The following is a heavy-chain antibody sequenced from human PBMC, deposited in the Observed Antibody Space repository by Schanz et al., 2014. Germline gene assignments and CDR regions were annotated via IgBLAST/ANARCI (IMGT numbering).Heavy chain of an antibody. J-gene: IGHJ4*02. V-gene: IGHV3-30*18. CDR1: GFTLSNSD. Sequence: VQLLESGGGLVQPGGSLRLSCAASGFTLSNSDMHWVRQAPGKGLEWVALISNDGSIKYYADSVEGRFTISRDNSKNTLYLHMNTLRSEDTAVYYCAKDSTHIDIVLVPTAIDYWGQGTLVTVSS. D-gene: IGHD2-2*01. CDR2: ISNDGSIK. CDR3: AKDSTHIDIVLVPTAIDY.